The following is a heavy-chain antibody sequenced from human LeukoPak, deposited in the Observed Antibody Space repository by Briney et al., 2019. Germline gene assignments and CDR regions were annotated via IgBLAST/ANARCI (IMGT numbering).Heavy chain of an antibody. D-gene: IGHD3-16*02. V-gene: IGHV4-39*07. J-gene: IGHJ3*02. CDR2: IYDSGST. Sequence: SETLSLTCTVSGGSIRSSYYYWGWIRQPPGKGLEWIGSIYDSGSTYYNPSLKSRVTISLDTSKNQFSLRLSSVSAVDTAVYYCARGPPDRADIWGQGTMVTVSS. CDR1: GGSIRSSYYY. CDR3: ARGPPDRADI.